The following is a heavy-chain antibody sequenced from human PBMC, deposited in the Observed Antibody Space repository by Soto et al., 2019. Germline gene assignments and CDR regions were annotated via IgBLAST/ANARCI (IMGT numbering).Heavy chain of an antibody. J-gene: IGHJ4*02. CDR1: GGSISSSSYY. D-gene: IGHD2-2*01. CDR2: IYYSGST. V-gene: IGHV4-39*01. Sequence: SETLSLTCTVSGGSISSSSYYWGWIRQPPGKGLEWIGSIYYSGSTYYNPSLKSRVTISVDTSKNQFSLKLSSVTAADTAVYYCARLSSTSYKFDYWGQGTLVTVSS. CDR3: ARLSSTSYKFDY.